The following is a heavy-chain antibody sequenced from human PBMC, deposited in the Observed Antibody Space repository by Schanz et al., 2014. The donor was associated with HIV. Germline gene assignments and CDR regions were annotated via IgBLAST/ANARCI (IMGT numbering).Heavy chain of an antibody. D-gene: IGHD3-10*01. CDR1: GFTFSSYA. Sequence: VQLAESGGGVVQPGRSLRLSCAASGFTFSSYAMTWVRQAPGKGLEWVSSIDSSSSYKYYADSVKGRFTISRDNAKNSLYLQMNTLRAEDTAVYYCAREDGWFGDIYYFGLDVWGRGTTVTVSS. J-gene: IGHJ6*02. V-gene: IGHV3-21*01. CDR2: IDSSSSYK. CDR3: AREDGWFGDIYYFGLDV.